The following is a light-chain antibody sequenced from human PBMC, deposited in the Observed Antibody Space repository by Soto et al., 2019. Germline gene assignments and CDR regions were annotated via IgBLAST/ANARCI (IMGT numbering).Light chain of an antibody. CDR1: QSVTSSF. J-gene: IGKJ1*01. CDR3: QQYNNWPRT. V-gene: IGKV3-20*01. CDR2: GAS. Sequence: EVVLTQSPGTLSLSPGERATLSCRTSQSVTSSFLSWFQQKPGQPPRLLLYGASRSATGTPDRFSGSGSGTEFTLTISSLQSEDFAVYYCQQYNNWPRTFGQGTKVEIK.